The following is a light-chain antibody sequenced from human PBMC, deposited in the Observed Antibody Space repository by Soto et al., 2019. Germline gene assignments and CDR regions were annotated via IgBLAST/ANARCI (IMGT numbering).Light chain of an antibody. CDR2: NVY. V-gene: IGLV2-14*03. CDR1: SSDIGIYNF. Sequence: QSALTQPASVSGSPGQSITIFCTGTSSDIGIYNFVSWYQQHPGKAPKLMIYNVYSRPSVVSSRFSGSKSGNTASLTISWLQAEDEADYYCNSYTSASTYVFGTGTKLTV. CDR3: NSYTSASTYV. J-gene: IGLJ1*01.